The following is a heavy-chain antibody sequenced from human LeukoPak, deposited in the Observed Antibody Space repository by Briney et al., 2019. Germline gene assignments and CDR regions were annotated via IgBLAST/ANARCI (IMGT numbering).Heavy chain of an antibody. D-gene: IGHD6-13*01. CDR2: FDPEDGET. CDR3: ATDRGSSWWLDY. CDR1: GYTLTELS. V-gene: IGHV1-24*01. Sequence: GASVKVSCKVSGYTLTELSMHWVRQAPGKGLEWKGGFDPEDGETIYAQKFQGRVTMTEDTSTDTAYMELSSLRSEDTAVYYCATDRGSSWWLDYWGQGTLVTVSS. J-gene: IGHJ4*02.